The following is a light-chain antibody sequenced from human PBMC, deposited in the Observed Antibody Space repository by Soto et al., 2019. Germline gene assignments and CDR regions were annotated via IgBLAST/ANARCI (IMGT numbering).Light chain of an antibody. J-gene: IGLJ1*01. CDR3: SSYTSSSTLV. CDR1: SSDVGGYNY. Sequence: QSALTQPASVSGSPGQSITISCTGTSSDVGGYNYVSWYQQHPGKAPKLMIYEVSNRPSGVSNRFSGSKSGNTASLTISGLHAEDAADYYCSSYTSSSTLVFGTGTKLTVL. V-gene: IGLV2-14*01. CDR2: EVS.